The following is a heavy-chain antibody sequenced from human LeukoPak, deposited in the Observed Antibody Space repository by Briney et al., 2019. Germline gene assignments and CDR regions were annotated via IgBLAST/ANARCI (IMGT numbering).Heavy chain of an antibody. CDR2: MNPNSGDT. CDR1: GYTFTNYD. CDR3: ARGQLRLRHRGFDP. J-gene: IGHJ5*02. V-gene: IGHV1-8*03. D-gene: IGHD4-17*01. Sequence: ASVKVSCKASGYTFTNYDIHWVRQATGQGLEWMGWMNPNSGDTGYAQKFQGRVIITRNTSMSTAYMELSSLRSEDTAVYFCARGQLRLRHRGFDPWGQGTLVTVSS.